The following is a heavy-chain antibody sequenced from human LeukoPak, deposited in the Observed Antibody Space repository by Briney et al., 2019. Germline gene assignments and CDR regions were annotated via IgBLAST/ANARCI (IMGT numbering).Heavy chain of an antibody. CDR1: GFTFSSYS. D-gene: IGHD3-3*01. CDR2: ISGSGGSP. Sequence: GGSLRLSCAASGFTFSSYSMNWVRQAPGKGLEWVSTISGSGGSPYYADSVKGRFTISRDNSKNTLYLQMNSLRAEDTAVYYCADFWSAYYAWGQGTLVTVSS. V-gene: IGHV3-23*01. J-gene: IGHJ5*02. CDR3: ADFWSAYYA.